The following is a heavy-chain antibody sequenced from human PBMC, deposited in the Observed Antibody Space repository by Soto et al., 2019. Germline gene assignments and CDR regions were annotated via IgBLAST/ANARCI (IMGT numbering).Heavy chain of an antibody. V-gene: IGHV1-69*13. CDR2: IIPIFGTA. D-gene: IGHD3-10*01. J-gene: IGHJ6*02. Sequence: RASVKVSCKASGGTFSSYAISWVRQAPGQGLEWMGGIIPIFGTANYAQKFQGRVTITADESTSTAYMELSSLRSEDTAVYYCARDFPSDYYGSGSYYPYYYFGMDVWGQGTTVTVSS. CDR1: GGTFSSYA. CDR3: ARDFPSDYYGSGSYYPYYYFGMDV.